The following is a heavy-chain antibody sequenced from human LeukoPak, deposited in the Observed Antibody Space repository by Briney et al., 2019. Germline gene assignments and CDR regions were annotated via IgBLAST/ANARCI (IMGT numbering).Heavy chain of an antibody. J-gene: IGHJ4*02. V-gene: IGHV4-34*01. CDR2: INHSGST. CDR3: ARGHRYVYFDY. CDR1: GGSFSGYY. D-gene: IGHD1-14*01. Sequence: SETLSLTCAVYGGSFSGYYWSWIRQPPGKGLEWIGEINHSGSTNYNPSLKSRVTISVDTSKNQFPLKLSSVTAADTAVYYCARGHRYVYFDYWGQGTLVTVSS.